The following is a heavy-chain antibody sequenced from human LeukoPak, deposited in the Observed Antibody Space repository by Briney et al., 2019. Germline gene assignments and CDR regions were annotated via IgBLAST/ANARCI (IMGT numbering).Heavy chain of an antibody. CDR2: IYYSGST. J-gene: IGHJ3*02. D-gene: IGHD1-26*01. V-gene: IGHV4-59*08. Sequence: SETPSLTCTVSGGSISSYYWSWIRQPPGKGLEWIGYIYYSGSTNYSPSLKSRVTISVDTSKNQFSLKLSSVTAADTAVYYCARLYRATDAFDIWGQGTMVTVSS. CDR1: GGSISSYY. CDR3: ARLYRATDAFDI.